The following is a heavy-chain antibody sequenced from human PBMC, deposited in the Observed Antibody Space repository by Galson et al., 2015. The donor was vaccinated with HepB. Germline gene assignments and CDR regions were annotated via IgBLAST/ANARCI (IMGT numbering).Heavy chain of an antibody. Sequence: SVKVSCKASGYTFTGYYMHWVRQAPGQGLEWMGRINPNSGGTNYAQKFQGRVTMTRDTSISTAYMELSRLRSDDTAVYYCARETDYDFWSGLSDYWGQGTLVTVSS. V-gene: IGHV1-2*06. CDR1: GYTFTGYY. D-gene: IGHD3-3*01. J-gene: IGHJ4*02. CDR2: INPNSGGT. CDR3: ARETDYDFWSGLSDY.